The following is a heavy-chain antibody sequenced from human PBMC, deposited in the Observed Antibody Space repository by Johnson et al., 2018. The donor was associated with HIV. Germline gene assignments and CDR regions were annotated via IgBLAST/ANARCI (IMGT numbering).Heavy chain of an antibody. Sequence: VQLVESGGGVVRPGGSLRLSCAVSGFTFEDYGMSWVRQAPGKGLEWVSGINWDGGSTGYAGFVKCRFPISRDNSKNTLYLQMNSLRAEDTAVYYCAKDLSDSSGYHDAFDIWGQGTMVTVSS. D-gene: IGHD3-22*01. J-gene: IGHJ3*02. CDR2: INWDGGST. CDR3: AKDLSDSSGYHDAFDI. V-gene: IGHV3-20*04. CDR1: GFTFEDYG.